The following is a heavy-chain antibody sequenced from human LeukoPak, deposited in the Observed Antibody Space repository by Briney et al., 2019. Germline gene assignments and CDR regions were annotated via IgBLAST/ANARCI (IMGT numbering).Heavy chain of an antibody. V-gene: IGHV3-21*01. CDR3: ARGTLVRGVTVLLGYGMDV. J-gene: IGHJ6*02. CDR2: ISSSSSYI. CDR1: GFTFSSYS. Sequence: GGSLRLSCAASGFTFSSYSMNWVRQAPGKGLEWVSSISSSSSYIYYADSVKGRFTISRENAKNSLYLQMNSLRAGDTAVYYCARGTLVRGVTVLLGYGMDVWGQGTTVTVSS. D-gene: IGHD3-10*01.